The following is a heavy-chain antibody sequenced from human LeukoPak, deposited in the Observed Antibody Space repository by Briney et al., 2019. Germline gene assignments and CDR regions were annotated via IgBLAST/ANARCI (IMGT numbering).Heavy chain of an antibody. CDR3: ARDSSSSWYVYFDY. J-gene: IGHJ4*02. CDR1: GGSISSYY. Sequence: SETLSLTCTVSGGSISSYYWSWIRQPAGKGLEWIGRIYTSGSTNYNPSLKSRVTMSVDTSKNQFSLKLSSVTAADTAVYYCARDSSSSWYVYFDYWGQGTLVTVSS. V-gene: IGHV4-4*07. CDR2: IYTSGST. D-gene: IGHD6-13*01.